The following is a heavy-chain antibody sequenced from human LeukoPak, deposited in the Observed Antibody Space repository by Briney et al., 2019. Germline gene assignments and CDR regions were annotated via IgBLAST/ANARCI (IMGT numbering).Heavy chain of an antibody. CDR2: IIPGYSDI. V-gene: IGHV5-51*01. J-gene: IGHJ4*02. CDR1: GYIFTSYW. CDR3: ARHDKGYSGYVTLDY. D-gene: IGHD5-12*01. Sequence: GESLKISCKGSGYIFTSYWIGWVRQMPGKGLEWMGIIIPGYSDIRYSPSFQGQVTISADKSISTAYLQWSSLKASDTAIYYCARHDKGYSGYVTLDYWGQGTLVTVSS.